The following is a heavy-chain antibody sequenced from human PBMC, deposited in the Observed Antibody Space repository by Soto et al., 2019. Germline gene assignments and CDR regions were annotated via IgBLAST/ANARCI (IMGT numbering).Heavy chain of an antibody. D-gene: IGHD6-13*01. V-gene: IGHV1-8*01. CDR1: GYTFTSYD. Sequence: ASVKVSCKASGYTFTSYDINWVRQATGQGLEWMGWMNPNSGNTGYAQKFQGRVTMTRNTSISTAYMELSSLRSEDTAVYYCAREQASGAAAGTAYSYYNDISGIQKLPTITSSTPQH. CDR2: MNPNSGNT. CDR3: AREQASGAAAGTAYSYYNDISGIQKLPTITSSTPQH. J-gene: IGHJ1*01.